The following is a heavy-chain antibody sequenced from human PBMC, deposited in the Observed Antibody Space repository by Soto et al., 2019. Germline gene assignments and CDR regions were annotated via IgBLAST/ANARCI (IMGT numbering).Heavy chain of an antibody. D-gene: IGHD4-17*01. Sequence: VTLSLTCTVSGGSISSYYWSWIRQPAGKGLEWIGRIYTSGSTNYNPSLKSRVTMSVDTSKNQFSLKLSSVTAADKAVYYCASGPGGSRVTTNYYYGMDVWGQGTTVTVSS. CDR1: GGSISSYY. CDR2: IYTSGST. J-gene: IGHJ6*02. CDR3: ASGPGGSRVTTNYYYGMDV. V-gene: IGHV4-4*07.